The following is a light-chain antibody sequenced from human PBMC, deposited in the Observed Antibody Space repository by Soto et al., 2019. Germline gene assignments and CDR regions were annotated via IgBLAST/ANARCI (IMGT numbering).Light chain of an antibody. Sequence: EIVLTQSPGTLFLSPGERATLSCRASQSVSSSYLAWYQQKPGQAPRLLIYGASSRATGIPDRFSGSGSGTDFTLTISRLEPEDFAVYYCQQYVSSPPYTFGQGTKLEIK. CDR2: GAS. V-gene: IGKV3-20*01. CDR1: QSVSSSY. CDR3: QQYVSSPPYT. J-gene: IGKJ2*01.